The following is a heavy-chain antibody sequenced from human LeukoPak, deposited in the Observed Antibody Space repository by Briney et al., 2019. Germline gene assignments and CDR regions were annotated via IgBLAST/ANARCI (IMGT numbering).Heavy chain of an antibody. CDR3: AKDGRGAHYFDY. CDR2: ISYDGSDT. Sequence: GGSLRLSPVDPGFTPSTYGMHWVRQAPGKGLGRGAAISYDGSDTYYADSLKGRLTISRDNSKNTLYLQMNSLRAEDTAVYYCAKDGRGAHYFDYWGQGTLVTVSS. D-gene: IGHD1-26*01. J-gene: IGHJ4*02. CDR1: GFTPSTYG. V-gene: IGHV3-30*18.